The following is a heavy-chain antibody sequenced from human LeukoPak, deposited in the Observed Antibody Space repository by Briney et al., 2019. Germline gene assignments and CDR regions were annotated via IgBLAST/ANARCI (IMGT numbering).Heavy chain of an antibody. D-gene: IGHD3-9*01. V-gene: IGHV4-34*01. CDR1: GGSFSGYY. CDR2: INHSGGT. Sequence: SETLSLTCAVYGGSFSGYYWSWIRQPPGKGLEWIGEINHSGGTNYNPSLKSRVTISVDTSKNQFSLRLSSVTAADTAVYYCAREYYDILTGYLGVFDIWGQGTTVTVSS. J-gene: IGHJ3*02. CDR3: AREYYDILTGYLGVFDI.